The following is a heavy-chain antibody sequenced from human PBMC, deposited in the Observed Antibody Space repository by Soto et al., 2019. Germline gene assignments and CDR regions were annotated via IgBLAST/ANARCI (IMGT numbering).Heavy chain of an antibody. V-gene: IGHV4-39*01. CDR1: GGSISSSSYY. J-gene: IGHJ4*02. CDR2: IYYSGST. CDR3: ARHLDLTSLDY. Sequence: KTSETLSLTCTVSGGSISSSSYYWGWIRQPPGKGLEWIGSIYYSGSTYYNPSLKSRVTISVDTSKNQFSLKLSSVTAADTAVYYCARHLDLTSLDYWGQGTLVTVSS. D-gene: IGHD4-17*01.